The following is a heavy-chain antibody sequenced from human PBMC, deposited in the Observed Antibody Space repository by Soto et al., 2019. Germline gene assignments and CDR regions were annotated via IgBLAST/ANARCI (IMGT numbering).Heavy chain of an antibody. CDR2: INAGNGNT. CDR3: ARDPHYKNYYFDD. V-gene: IGHV1-3*01. D-gene: IGHD4-4*01. Sequence: GASVKVSCKASGYTFTSYAMHWVRQAPGQRLEWMGWINAGNGNTKYSQKFQGRVTITRDTSASTAYMELSSLRSEDTAVYYCARDPHYKNYYFDDWGQGTLVTVSS. CDR1: GYTFTSYA. J-gene: IGHJ4*02.